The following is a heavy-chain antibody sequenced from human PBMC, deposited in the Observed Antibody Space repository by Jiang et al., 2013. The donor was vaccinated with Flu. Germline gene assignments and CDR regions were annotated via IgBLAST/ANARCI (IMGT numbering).Heavy chain of an antibody. Sequence: VQLLESGGGLVQPGRSLRLSCAASGFTFDHYAMHWVRQAPGKGLEWVSGVNWNSGTVAYADSVKGRFTISRDNAKNSLYVQMNSLRAEDTAFYYCAKDIAGYSSGVFDYWGQGTLVTVSS. J-gene: IGHJ4*02. CDR3: AKDIAGYSSGVFDY. V-gene: IGHV3-9*01. CDR1: GFTFDHYA. CDR2: VNWNSGTV. D-gene: IGHD6-19*01.